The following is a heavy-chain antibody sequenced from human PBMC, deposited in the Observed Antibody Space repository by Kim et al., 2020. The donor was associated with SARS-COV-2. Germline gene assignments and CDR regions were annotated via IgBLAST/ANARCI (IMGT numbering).Heavy chain of an antibody. CDR3: ARHLQQLVQYNWFDP. CDR1: GFTFSDYY. CDR2: ISGSGTAI. Sequence: GGSLRLSCAGSGFTFSDYYMSWIRQAPGKGLEWVSYISGSGTAIYYADSVKGRFTISRDNAKNSLYLQMNSLRADDTAVYYCARHLQQLVQYNWFDPWGQGTLVTVSS. J-gene: IGHJ5*02. V-gene: IGHV3-11*04. D-gene: IGHD1-1*01.